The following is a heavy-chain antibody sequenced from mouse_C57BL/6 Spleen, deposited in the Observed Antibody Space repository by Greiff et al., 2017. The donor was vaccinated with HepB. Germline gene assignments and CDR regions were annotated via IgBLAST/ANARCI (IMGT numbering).Heavy chain of an antibody. J-gene: IGHJ1*03. CDR1: GYTFTSYT. D-gene: IGHD2-14*01. CDR2: INPSSGYT. V-gene: IGHV1-4*01. Sequence: VQLQESGAELARPGASVKMSCKASGYTFTSYTMHWVKQRPGQGLEWIGYINPSSGYTKYNQKFKDKATLTADKSSSTAYMQLSSLTSEDSAVYYGARRYDHGDWYFDVWGTGTTVTVAS. CDR3: ARRYDHGDWYFDV.